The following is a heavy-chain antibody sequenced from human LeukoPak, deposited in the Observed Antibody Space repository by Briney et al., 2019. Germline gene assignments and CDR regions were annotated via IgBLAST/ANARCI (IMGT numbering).Heavy chain of an antibody. Sequence: GGSLRLSCAASGFSFSSYAMSWVRQAPGKGLEWVSEISGSGGSTYYADSVKGRFTISRDNSKNTLYLQMNSLRAEDTAVYYCGGSGGGWFFDYWGQGTLVTVSS. CDR3: GGSGGGWFFDY. J-gene: IGHJ4*02. V-gene: IGHV3-23*01. CDR2: ISGSGGST. D-gene: IGHD6-19*01. CDR1: GFSFSSYA.